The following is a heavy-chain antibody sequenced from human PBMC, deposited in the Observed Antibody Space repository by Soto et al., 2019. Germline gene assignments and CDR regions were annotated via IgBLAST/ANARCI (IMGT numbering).Heavy chain of an antibody. J-gene: IGHJ4*02. V-gene: IGHV3-23*01. CDR1: GFTFSTFA. CDR2: ITGGSGFT. D-gene: IGHD1-26*01. Sequence: GGSLRLSCAASGFTFSTFAMNWVRQAPGKGLEWVSGITGGSGFTFYADSVKGRFTISRDDSEDTLFLQMSSLRAEDTAKYYCAKSGPTNYFDFWGQGTLVTVSS. CDR3: AKSGPTNYFDF.